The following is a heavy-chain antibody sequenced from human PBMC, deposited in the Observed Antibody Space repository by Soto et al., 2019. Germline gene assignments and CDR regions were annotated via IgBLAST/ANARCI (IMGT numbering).Heavy chain of an antibody. CDR3: ARYYGGITYFDY. Sequence: SVKVYCKASGGTFISYAISLVRQAPGQGLEWMGGIIPIFGTANYAQKFQGRVTITADESTSTAYMELSSPRSEDTAVYYCARYYGGITYFDYWGQGTLVTVSS. J-gene: IGHJ4*02. D-gene: IGHD4-17*01. V-gene: IGHV1-69*13. CDR1: GGTFISYA. CDR2: IIPIFGTA.